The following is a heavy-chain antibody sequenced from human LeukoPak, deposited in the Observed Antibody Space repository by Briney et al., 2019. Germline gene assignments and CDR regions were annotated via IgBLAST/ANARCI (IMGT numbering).Heavy chain of an antibody. CDR2: ISSSSSYI. D-gene: IGHD6-19*01. J-gene: IGHJ4*02. CDR1: GFTFSSYS. V-gene: IGHV3-21*01. CDR3: ARSIAVDNPHFDF. Sequence: NPGGSLRLSCAASGFTFSSYSMNWVRQAPGKGLEWVSSISSSSSYIYYADSVKGRFTISRDNAKNSLYLQMNSLRAEDTAVYYCARSIAVDNPHFDFWGQGTLVTVSS.